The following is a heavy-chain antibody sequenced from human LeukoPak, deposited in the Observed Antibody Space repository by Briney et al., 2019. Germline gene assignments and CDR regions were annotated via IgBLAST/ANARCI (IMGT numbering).Heavy chain of an antibody. CDR3: AELGITMIGGV. V-gene: IGHV3-48*04. J-gene: IGHJ6*04. CDR2: ISSGSSTI. CDR1: GFTFSTYS. D-gene: IGHD3-10*02. Sequence: GGSLRLSCAASGFTFSTYSMNWVRQAPGKGLEWVSYISSGSSTIYYAGSVKGRFTISRDNAKNSLYLQMNSLRAEDTAVYYCAELGITMIGGVWGKGTTVTISS.